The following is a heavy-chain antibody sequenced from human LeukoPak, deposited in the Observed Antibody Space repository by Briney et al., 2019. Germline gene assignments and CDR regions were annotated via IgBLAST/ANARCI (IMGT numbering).Heavy chain of an antibody. CDR2: ISGSGHSS. V-gene: IGHV3-23*01. D-gene: IGHD3-3*01. CDR3: AKVTYYDFWSGPTGLDY. J-gene: IGHJ4*02. CDR1: GFTFSDYY. Sequence: PGGSLRLSCAASGFTFSDYYMSWVCQAPGKGLEWVSGISGSGHSSYYADSVKGRFTISRDNSKNTLWLQMNSLRAEDTAVYYCAKVTYYDFWSGPTGLDYWGQGTLVTVSS.